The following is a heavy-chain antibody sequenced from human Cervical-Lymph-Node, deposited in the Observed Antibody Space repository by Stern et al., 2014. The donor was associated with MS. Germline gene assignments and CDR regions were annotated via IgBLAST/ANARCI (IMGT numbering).Heavy chain of an antibody. Sequence: QLVQSGAEVKKPGSSVKLSCKASGGTFSHYGISWVRQVPGQGLEWMGGIISMFGTANYAQTFKGRVTITADESTSTAYMELHSLRSEDTAVYYCARDDVMVWGMDVWGQGTTVTVSS. CDR1: GGTFSHYG. CDR2: IISMFGTA. J-gene: IGHJ6*02. CDR3: ARDDVMVWGMDV. D-gene: IGHD3-10*01. V-gene: IGHV1-69*01.